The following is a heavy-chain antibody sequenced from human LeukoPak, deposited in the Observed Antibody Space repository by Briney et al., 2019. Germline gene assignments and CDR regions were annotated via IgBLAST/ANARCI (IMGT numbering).Heavy chain of an antibody. Sequence: SETLSLTCTVSGGSIGSDNYYWDWIRQPPGKGLEFIAGIFYTGTTYYNPSLKSRVTIPVDKSKNQFSLKLSSVTAADTAVYYCARGHYYYDSSGYYTRWGQGTLVTVSS. V-gene: IGHV4-39*07. CDR1: GGSIGSDNYY. CDR3: ARGHYYYDSSGYYTR. D-gene: IGHD3-22*01. CDR2: IFYTGTT. J-gene: IGHJ4*02.